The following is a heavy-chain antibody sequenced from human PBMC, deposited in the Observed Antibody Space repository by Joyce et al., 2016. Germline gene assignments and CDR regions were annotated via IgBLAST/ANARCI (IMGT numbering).Heavy chain of an antibody. CDR1: GYPFTAYY. V-gene: IGHV1-46*01. CDR3: ARETPAAYWFAP. D-gene: IGHD2-15*01. J-gene: IGHJ5*02. CDR2: VYPDAATT. Sequence: QVQLVQSGGEVKKPGASVKVSCKASGYPFTAYYIHWVRLAPGHGLEWMGTVYPDAATTSHEQRFRNRLTMTQDTSTSTVYMELNSLTSDDTAIYYCARETPAAYWFAPWGQGTLVTVSS.